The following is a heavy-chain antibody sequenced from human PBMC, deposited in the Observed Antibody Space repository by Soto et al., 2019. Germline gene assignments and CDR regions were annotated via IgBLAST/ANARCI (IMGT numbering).Heavy chain of an antibody. CDR3: AREVYCSSGSCYSHGDAFDI. V-gene: IGHV3-53*02. D-gene: IGHD2-15*01. CDR2: IYSGGST. CDR1: GFTVSSNY. Sequence: EVQLVETGGGLIQPGGSLRLSCAASGFTVSSNYMSWVRQAPGKGLEWVSVIYSGGSTYYADSVKGRFTISRDNSKNTLYLQMNSLRAEDTAVYYCAREVYCSSGSCYSHGDAFDIWGQGTMVTVSS. J-gene: IGHJ3*02.